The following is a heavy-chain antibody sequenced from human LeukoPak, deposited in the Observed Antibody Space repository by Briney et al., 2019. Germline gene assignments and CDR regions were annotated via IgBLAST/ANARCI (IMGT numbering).Heavy chain of an antibody. D-gene: IGHD2-21*02. CDR3: ARDLAHCAGDCYSDGFDY. CDR2: IYYSGST. CDR1: SDSMSSFY. Sequence: SETLSLTCTVSSDSMSSFYWSWVRQPPGKGLEWIGYIYYSGSTNYNPSLRSRVTISVDTSNNQFSLKLRSVTAADTAVYYCARDLAHCAGDCYSDGFDYWGQGTLVTVSS. V-gene: IGHV4-59*12. J-gene: IGHJ4*02.